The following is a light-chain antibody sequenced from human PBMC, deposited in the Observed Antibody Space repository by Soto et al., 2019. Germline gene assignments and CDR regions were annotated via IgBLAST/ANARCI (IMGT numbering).Light chain of an antibody. CDR3: SSYTSISTLV. Sequence: QSALTQPVSVSGSPGQSITISCTGTSSDVGGYNYVSWYQQHPGKAPKLMIYEVTKRPSGVSNRFSGSKSGNTASLTISGLQAEDGSDYSCSSYTSISTLVFGGGTKPTAL. CDR1: SSDVGGYNY. J-gene: IGLJ2*01. CDR2: EVT. V-gene: IGLV2-14*01.